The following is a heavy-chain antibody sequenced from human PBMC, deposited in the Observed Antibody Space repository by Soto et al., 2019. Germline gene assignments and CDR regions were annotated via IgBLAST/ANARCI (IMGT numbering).Heavy chain of an antibody. D-gene: IGHD2-15*01. CDR2: ISAYNGNT. Sequence: GASVKVSCKASGYTFTSYGISWVRQAPGQGREWMGWISAYNGNTNYAQKLQGRVTMTTDTSTSTAYMELRSLRSDDTAVYYCARDRYCSGGSCYQDAFDIWGQGTMVTVSS. CDR1: GYTFTSYG. J-gene: IGHJ3*02. CDR3: ARDRYCSGGSCYQDAFDI. V-gene: IGHV1-18*01.